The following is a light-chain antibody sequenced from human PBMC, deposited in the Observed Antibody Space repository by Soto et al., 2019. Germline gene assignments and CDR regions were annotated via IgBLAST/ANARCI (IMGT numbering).Light chain of an antibody. CDR2: GDN. V-gene: IGLV1-44*01. Sequence: QSVLTQPPSASGTPGQRVTISCSGGGSNIGTNTVNWYRQLPGTAPKLVIFGDNQRPSGVPDRFSGSKSGTSASLAISGLQSEDEADYYCAAWDGSLNNVLFGGGTKGPS. J-gene: IGLJ2*01. CDR3: AAWDGSLNNVL. CDR1: GSNIGTNT.